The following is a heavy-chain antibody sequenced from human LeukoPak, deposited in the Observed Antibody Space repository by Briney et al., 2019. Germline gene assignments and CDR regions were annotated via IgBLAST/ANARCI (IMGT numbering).Heavy chain of an antibody. D-gene: IGHD4-17*01. V-gene: IGHV1-18*01. Sequence: ASVKVSCKASGYNFTNYGISWVRQAPGHGLEWMGWISAYNGDTKSAQQLQGRVTMTTDTPTSTAYMELRSLRSDDTAVYYCARAPSFGDYGGDYWGQGTLVTVSS. CDR1: GYNFTNYG. J-gene: IGHJ4*02. CDR2: ISAYNGDT. CDR3: ARAPSFGDYGGDY.